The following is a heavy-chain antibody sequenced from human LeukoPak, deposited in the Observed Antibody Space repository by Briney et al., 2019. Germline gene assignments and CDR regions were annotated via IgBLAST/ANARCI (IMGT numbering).Heavy chain of an antibody. V-gene: IGHV1-8*01. CDR2: MNPNSGNT. CDR1: GYTFTSYD. CDR3: ARGRIAAAGTRDYYYYYMDV. Sequence: ASVKVSCKASGYTFTSYDINWVRQAPGQGLEWMGWMNPNSGNTGYAQKFQGRVTMTRNTSISTAYMELSSLRSEDTAVYYCARGRIAAAGTRDYYYYYMDVWGKGTTVAISS. J-gene: IGHJ6*03. D-gene: IGHD6-13*01.